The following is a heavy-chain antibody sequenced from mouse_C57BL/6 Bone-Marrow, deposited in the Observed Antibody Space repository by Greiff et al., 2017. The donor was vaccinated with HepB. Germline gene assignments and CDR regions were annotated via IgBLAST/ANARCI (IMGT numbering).Heavy chain of an antibody. CDR1: GYAFTNYL. CDR3: ARSVDYDWGDY. Sequence: QVQLQQSGAELVRPGTSVKVSCKASGYAFTNYLIEWVKQRPGQGLEWIGVINPGSGGTNYNEKFKGKATLTADKSSSTAYMQLSSLTSEDSAVYFCARSVDYDWGDYWVKEPQSPSPQ. J-gene: IGHJ4*01. D-gene: IGHD2-4*01. CDR2: INPGSGGT. V-gene: IGHV1-54*01.